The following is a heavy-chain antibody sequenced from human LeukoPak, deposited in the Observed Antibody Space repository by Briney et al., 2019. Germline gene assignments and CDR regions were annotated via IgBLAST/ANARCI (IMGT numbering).Heavy chain of an antibody. CDR1: GFTVSSNY. D-gene: IGHD6-19*01. J-gene: IGHJ4*02. CDR3: ARGAYSSGWLFDY. V-gene: IGHV3-66*01. Sequence: GRSLRLSCAASGFTVSSNYMTWVRQTPGKGLEWVSLLYSGGNTYYAGSVKDRFIISRDNSKNTLYLQMNTLRDEDTAVYYCARGAYSSGWLFDYWGQGTQVTVSS. CDR2: LYSGGNT.